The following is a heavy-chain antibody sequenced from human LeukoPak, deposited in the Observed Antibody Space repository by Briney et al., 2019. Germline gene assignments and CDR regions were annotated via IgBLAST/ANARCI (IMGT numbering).Heavy chain of an antibody. CDR3: AREGDQREFDY. J-gene: IGHJ4*02. D-gene: IGHD1-26*01. CDR2: IIPIFGTA. V-gene: IGHV1-69*13. Sequence: ASVKVSCKASGGTFSSYAISWVRQAPGQGLEWMGGIIPIFGTANYAQKFQGRVTITADESTSTAYMELSRLRSDDTAVYYCAREGDQREFDYWGQGTLVTVSS. CDR1: GGTFSSYA.